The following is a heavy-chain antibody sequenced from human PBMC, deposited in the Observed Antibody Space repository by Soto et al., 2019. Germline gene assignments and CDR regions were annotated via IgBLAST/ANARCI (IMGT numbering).Heavy chain of an antibody. D-gene: IGHD2-2*03. Sequence: EVQLVESGGGLVQPGGSLRLSCAASGFTFSPYWMSWVRQAPGRGLAWVAIIKDVGGDEHYLEAVRGRFTISRDNAKKSLYLAMDSLRVEDTAVYYCAGGSGWISDTWGQGTLVTVSS. V-gene: IGHV3-7*05. CDR3: AGGSGWISDT. CDR2: IKDVGGDE. CDR1: GFTFSPYW. J-gene: IGHJ5*02.